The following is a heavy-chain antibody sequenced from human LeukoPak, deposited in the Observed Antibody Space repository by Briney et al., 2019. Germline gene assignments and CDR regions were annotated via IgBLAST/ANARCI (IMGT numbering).Heavy chain of an antibody. J-gene: IGHJ6*03. CDR3: ARDGVTMVRGVKVLDYYYYYMDV. CDR2: IKQDGSEK. V-gene: IGHV3-7*01. Sequence: GGSLRLSCAASGFTFSSYWMNWVRQAPGKGLEWVANIKQDGSEKYYVDSVKGRFTISRDNAKNSLYLQMNSLRAEDTAVYYCARDGVTMVRGVKVLDYYYYYMDVWGKGTTVTVSS. D-gene: IGHD3-10*01. CDR1: GFTFSSYW.